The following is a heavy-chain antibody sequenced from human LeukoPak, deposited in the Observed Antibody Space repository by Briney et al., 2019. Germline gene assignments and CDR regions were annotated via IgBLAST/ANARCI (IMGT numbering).Heavy chain of an antibody. CDR1: GGSISSYY. Sequence: PSETLSLTCTVSGGSISSYYWSWIRQPPGKGLEWIGYIYYSGSTNYNPSLKSRVTISVDTSKNQFSLKLSSVTAADTAVYYCARESGYDYLFDYWGQGTLVTVSS. CDR2: IYYSGST. CDR3: ARESGYDYLFDY. D-gene: IGHD5-12*01. V-gene: IGHV4-59*01. J-gene: IGHJ4*02.